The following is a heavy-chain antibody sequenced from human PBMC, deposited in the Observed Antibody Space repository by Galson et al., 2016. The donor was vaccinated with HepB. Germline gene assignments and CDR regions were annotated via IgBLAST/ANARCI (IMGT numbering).Heavy chain of an antibody. CDR1: GFTFSSYA. Sequence: SLRLSCAASGFTFSSYAMSWVRQAPGKGLEWVSAISGSGGSTYYADSVKGRFTISSDNSKNTLYLQMNSLRGEDTAVYYCAKRAKPFLVWLSHRVRLGGMDVWGQGTTVTVSS. CDR3: AKRAKPFLVWLSHRVRLGGMDV. V-gene: IGHV3-23*01. J-gene: IGHJ6*02. CDR2: ISGSGGST. D-gene: IGHD3-3*02.